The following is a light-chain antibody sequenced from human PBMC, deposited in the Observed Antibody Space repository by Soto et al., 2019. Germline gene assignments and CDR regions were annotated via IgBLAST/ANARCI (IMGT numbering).Light chain of an antibody. J-gene: IGLJ2*01. CDR1: NIGSKS. V-gene: IGLV3-21*04. CDR2: YDS. CDR3: QVWDSSSDHSVV. Sequence: YELTQPPSVSVAPGKTARITCGGNNIGSKSVHWYQQKPGQAPVLVIYYDSDRPSGIPERFSGSNSGNTATLTISRVEAGDEADYYCQVWDSSSDHSVVFGGGTKVTVL.